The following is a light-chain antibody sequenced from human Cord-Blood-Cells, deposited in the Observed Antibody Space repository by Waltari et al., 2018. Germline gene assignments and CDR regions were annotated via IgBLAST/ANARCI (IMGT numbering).Light chain of an antibody. CDR2: DAS. V-gene: IGKV3-11*01. CDR1: QSVSSY. Sequence: EIVLTQSPATLSLPPGERATPSCRASQSVSSYLAWYQQKPGQAPRLLIYDASNRATGIPARFSGSGSGTDFTLTISSLEPEDFAVYYCQQRSNWPPLFTFGPGTKVDIK. CDR3: QQRSNWPPLFT. J-gene: IGKJ3*01.